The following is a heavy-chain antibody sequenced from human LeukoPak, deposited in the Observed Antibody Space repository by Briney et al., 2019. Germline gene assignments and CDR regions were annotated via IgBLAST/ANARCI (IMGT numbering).Heavy chain of an antibody. J-gene: IGHJ4*02. CDR1: GFTFSSYW. CDR2: IKQDGSEK. Sequence: GGSLRLSCAASGFTFSSYWMRWVRQAPGKGLEWVANIKQDGSEKNYVDSVKGRFTISRDNAKNSLYLQMNSLRVEDTAVYYCARGRPHGNDYWGQGTLVTVSS. V-gene: IGHV3-7*01. D-gene: IGHD4-23*01. CDR3: ARGRPHGNDY.